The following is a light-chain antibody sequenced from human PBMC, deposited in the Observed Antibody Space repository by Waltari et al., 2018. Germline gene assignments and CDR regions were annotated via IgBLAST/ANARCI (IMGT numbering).Light chain of an antibody. Sequence: QSALTQPHSVSGSPGQSVAISCTGTSSDVGGYNYVSWYQQHPGKAPKLMIYDVNKRPSGVPDRFSGSKSGNTASLTISGLQAEDEADYYCCSYAGSYPLVFGTGTKVTVL. CDR1: SSDVGGYNY. J-gene: IGLJ1*01. CDR2: DVN. CDR3: CSYAGSYPLV. V-gene: IGLV2-11*01.